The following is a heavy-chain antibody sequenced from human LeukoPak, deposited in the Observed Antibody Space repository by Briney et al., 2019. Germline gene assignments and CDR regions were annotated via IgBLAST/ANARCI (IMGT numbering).Heavy chain of an antibody. CDR2: ISSSSYI. CDR3: ARAEPGLWFGESQFDY. Sequence: GGSLRLSCAASGFTFSSYSMNWVRQAPGKGLEWASSISSSSYIYYADSVKGRFTISRDNAKNSLYLQMNSLRAEDTAVYYCARAEPGLWFGESQFDYWGQGTLVTVSS. CDR1: GFTFSSYS. D-gene: IGHD3-10*01. V-gene: IGHV3-21*01. J-gene: IGHJ4*02.